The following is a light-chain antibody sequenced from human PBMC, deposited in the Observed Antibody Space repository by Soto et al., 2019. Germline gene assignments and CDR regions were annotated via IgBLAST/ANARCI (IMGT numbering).Light chain of an antibody. Sequence: IRMTQSPCSCSVSPVDRVNITCXASQSISSWLAWYQQKPGKAPKLLIYDASSLESGVPSRFSGSGSGTEFTLTISSLQPDDFATYYCQQYNSYPWTFGQGTKVDIK. CDR1: QSISSW. V-gene: IGKV1-5*01. J-gene: IGKJ1*01. CDR2: DAS. CDR3: QQYNSYPWT.